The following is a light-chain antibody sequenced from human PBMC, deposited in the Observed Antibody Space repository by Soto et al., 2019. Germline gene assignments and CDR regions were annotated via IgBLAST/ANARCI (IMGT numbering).Light chain of an antibody. J-gene: IGKJ3*01. V-gene: IGKV3-20*01. CDR2: AAS. CDR3: QQYGDSPLT. CDR1: QSVTVNS. Sequence: EILFTQSPSTRSLSPGEGVTLSCRASQSVTVNSLAWYQQKPGQAPRLLIYAASTRAAAVPDRFTGSGSGTDFALTISRLEPEDFGVYYCQQYGDSPLTSGPGTKVDIK.